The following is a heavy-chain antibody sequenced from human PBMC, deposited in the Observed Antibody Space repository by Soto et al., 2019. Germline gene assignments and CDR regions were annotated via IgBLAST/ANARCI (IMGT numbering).Heavy chain of an antibody. CDR2: IYYSGST. CDR3: ARVIRLRLLAAGLIDY. D-gene: IGHD6-13*01. J-gene: IGHJ4*02. CDR1: GGSISSGGYY. Sequence: SETLSLTCTVSGGSISSGGYYWSWIRQHPGKGLEWIGYIYYSGSTYYNPSLKSRVTISVDTSKNQFSLKLSSVTAADTAVYYCARVIRLRLLAAGLIDYWGQGTLVTVSS. V-gene: IGHV4-31*03.